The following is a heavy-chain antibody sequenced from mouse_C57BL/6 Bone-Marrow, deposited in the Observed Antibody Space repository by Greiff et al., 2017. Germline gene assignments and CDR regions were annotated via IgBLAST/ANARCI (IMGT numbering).Heavy chain of an antibody. CDR2: IYPGGGYT. V-gene: IGHV1-63*01. D-gene: IGHD1-1*01. Sequence: VKLVESGAELVRPGTSVKMSCKASGYTFTNYWIGWAKQRPGHGLEWIGDIYPGGGYTKYNEKFKGKATMTADKSSSTAYMQFSILTSEYSAIYYCARGLITRGYYFDYWGQGTTLTVSS. CDR1: GYTFTNYW. J-gene: IGHJ2*01. CDR3: ARGLITRGYYFDY.